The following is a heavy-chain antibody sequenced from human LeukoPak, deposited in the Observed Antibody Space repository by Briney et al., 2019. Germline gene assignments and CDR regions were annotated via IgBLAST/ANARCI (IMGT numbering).Heavy chain of an antibody. Sequence: PGGSLRLSCAASGFTFSSYSMNWVRQAPGKGLEWVSSISSSSSYIYYADSVKGRFTISRDNAKNSLYLQMNSLRAEDTAVYYCARESRLVPAAKGTYNWFDPWGQGTLVTVSS. D-gene: IGHD2-2*01. V-gene: IGHV3-21*01. J-gene: IGHJ5*02. CDR2: ISSSSSYI. CDR1: GFTFSSYS. CDR3: ARESRLVPAAKGTYNWFDP.